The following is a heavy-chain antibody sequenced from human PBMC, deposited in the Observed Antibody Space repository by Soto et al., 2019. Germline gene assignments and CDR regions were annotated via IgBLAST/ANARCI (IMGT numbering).Heavy chain of an antibody. CDR3: AREEITEYNWFDP. J-gene: IGHJ5*02. Sequence: GGSLRLSCAASGFTFSSYSMNWVRQAPGKGLEWVSYISSSSSTIYYADSVKGRFTISRDNAKNSLYLQMNSLRAEDTAVYYCAREEITEYNWFDPWGQGTLVTVSS. V-gene: IGHV3-48*01. D-gene: IGHD3-10*01. CDR2: ISSSSSTI. CDR1: GFTFSSYS.